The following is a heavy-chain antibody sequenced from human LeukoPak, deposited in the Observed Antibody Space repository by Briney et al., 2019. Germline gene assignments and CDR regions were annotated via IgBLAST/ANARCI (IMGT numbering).Heavy chain of an antibody. Sequence: PGGSLRLSCAASGFTFSSHAMSWVRQAPGKGLEWVSAISGSGGSTYYADSVKGRFTISRDNSKNTLYLQMNSLRAEDTAVYYCAKVGYCSSTSCYTGSVDYWGQGTLVTVSS. D-gene: IGHD2-2*02. V-gene: IGHV3-23*01. CDR2: ISGSGGST. CDR3: AKVGYCSSTSCYTGSVDY. CDR1: GFTFSSHA. J-gene: IGHJ4*02.